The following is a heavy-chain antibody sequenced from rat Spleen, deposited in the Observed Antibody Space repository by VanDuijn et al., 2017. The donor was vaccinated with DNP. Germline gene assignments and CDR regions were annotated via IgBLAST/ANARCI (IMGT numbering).Heavy chain of an antibody. Sequence: EVQLVESGGGLVQPGRSLKLSCAASGFTFSNYYMAWVRQAPKKGLEWVATISTSGSRTYYPDSVKGRFTISRDNAKSSLYLQMNSLKSEDTATYYCARPEYGNRYNPDYWGQGVMVTVSS. D-gene: IGHD1-4*01. J-gene: IGHJ2*01. V-gene: IGHV5-25*01. CDR2: ISTSGSRT. CDR3: ARPEYGNRYNPDY. CDR1: GFTFSNYY.